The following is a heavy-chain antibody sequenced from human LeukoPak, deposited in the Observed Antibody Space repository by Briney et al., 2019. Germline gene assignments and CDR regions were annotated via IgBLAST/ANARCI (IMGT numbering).Heavy chain of an antibody. CDR3: ARGGDIVVVTAAAYYFDY. J-gene: IGHJ4*02. CDR2: IYYSGST. V-gene: IGHV4-59*01. D-gene: IGHD2-2*01. CDR1: GGSISSYY. Sequence: SETLSLTCTVSGGSISSYYWSWLRQPPGKGLEWIGYIYYSGSTNYNPSLKSRVTISVDTSKNQFSLKLSSVTAADTAVYYCARGGDIVVVTAAAYYFDYWGQGTLVTVSS.